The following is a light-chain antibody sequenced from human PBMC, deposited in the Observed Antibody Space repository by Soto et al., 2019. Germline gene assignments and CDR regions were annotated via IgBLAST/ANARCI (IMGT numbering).Light chain of an antibody. Sequence: DIQMTQSPSPLSASVGDRVTITCRASQSISSWLAWYQQKPGKAHKLLIYDASSLESGVQSRFSGSGSGTEFTLTIRSLQPDDFATYYCKQYNSYSWTFGQGTKVDIK. CDR2: DAS. CDR1: QSISSW. J-gene: IGKJ1*01. V-gene: IGKV1-5*01. CDR3: KQYNSYSWT.